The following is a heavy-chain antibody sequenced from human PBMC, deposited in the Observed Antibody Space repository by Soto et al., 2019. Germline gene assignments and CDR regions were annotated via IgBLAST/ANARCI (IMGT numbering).Heavy chain of an antibody. V-gene: IGHV3-23*01. CDR3: AKDGNKGHYYYGMDV. CDR1: GFTFSSYG. Sequence: GGSLRLSCAASGFTFSSYGMTWVRQAPGKGLEWVSSISDSGGRTYYADSVKGRLTISRDKSKNTLYLQMNSLRGEDTAVYYCAKDGNKGHYYYGMDVWGQGTTVTVSS. J-gene: IGHJ6*02. CDR2: ISDSGGRT.